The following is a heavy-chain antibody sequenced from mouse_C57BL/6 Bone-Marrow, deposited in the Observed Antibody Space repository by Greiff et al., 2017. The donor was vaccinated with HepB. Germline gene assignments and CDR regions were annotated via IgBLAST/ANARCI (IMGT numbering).Heavy chain of an antibody. CDR3: ARKGVLRFY. J-gene: IGHJ4*01. CDR1: GFTFSSYG. V-gene: IGHV5-6*01. D-gene: IGHD1-1*01. CDR2: ISSGGSYT. Sequence: DVQLVESGGDLVKPGGSLKLSCAASGFTFSSYGMSWVRQTPDKRLEWVATISSGGSYTYYPDSVKGRFTISRDNAKNTLYLQMSSLKSEDTAMYYCARKGVLRFYWGQGTSVTVSS.